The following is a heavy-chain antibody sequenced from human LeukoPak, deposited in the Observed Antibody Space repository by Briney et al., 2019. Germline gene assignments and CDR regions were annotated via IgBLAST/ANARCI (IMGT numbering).Heavy chain of an antibody. CDR2: IYYSGST. J-gene: IGHJ4*02. Sequence: SETLSLTCAVYGGSFSGYYWSWIRQPPGKGLEWIGYIYYSGSTYYNPSLKSRVTISVDTSKNQFSLKLSSVTAADTAVYYCARFSGYSYGYYFDYWGQGTLVTVSS. V-gene: IGHV4-34*09. CDR1: GGSFSGYY. D-gene: IGHD5-18*01. CDR3: ARFSGYSYGYYFDY.